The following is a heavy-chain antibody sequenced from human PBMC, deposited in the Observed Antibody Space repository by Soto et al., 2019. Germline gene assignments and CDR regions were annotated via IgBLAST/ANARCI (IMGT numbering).Heavy chain of an antibody. D-gene: IGHD2-8*01. CDR3: ARAGTNGFALYYYAMDV. CDR2: IWNDGSNT. V-gene: IGHV3-33*01. Sequence: PGGSLRLSCVGSGFTFSRHGMHWVRQAPGKGLEWLGFIWNDGSNTHYVDSVKGRFTISRDNSKNTLYLQMNSLRDEDTAVYYCARAGTNGFALYYYAMDVWGQGTTVTVSS. CDR1: GFTFSRHG. J-gene: IGHJ6*02.